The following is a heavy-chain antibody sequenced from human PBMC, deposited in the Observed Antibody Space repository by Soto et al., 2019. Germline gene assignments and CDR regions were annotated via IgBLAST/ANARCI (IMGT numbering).Heavy chain of an antibody. V-gene: IGHV4-59*08. J-gene: IGHJ4*02. CDR2: IYYSGST. CDR3: AIHFLAVTETYHFDY. Sequence: SETLSLTCTVSGGSISSYYWSWIRQPPGKGLEWIGYIYYSGSTNYNPSLKSRVTISVDTSKNQFSLKLSSVTAADTAVYYCAIHFLAVTETYHFDYWGQGTLVTLSS. CDR1: GGSISSYY. D-gene: IGHD2-21*02.